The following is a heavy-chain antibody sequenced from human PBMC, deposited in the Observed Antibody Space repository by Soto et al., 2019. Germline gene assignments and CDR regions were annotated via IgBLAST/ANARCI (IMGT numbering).Heavy chain of an antibody. CDR1: GFTLSSYA. CDR3: ARDGVVEGELNYYFDY. V-gene: IGHV3-30-3*01. J-gene: IGHJ4*02. D-gene: IGHD1-7*01. Sequence: QPGGSLRLSCAASGFTLSSYAFHWVRQAPGKGLEWVAIISYDGSDKYYADSVKGRFTISRDNSKDTLYLQMNSLRPEDTAVYYCARDGVVEGELNYYFDYWGQGTLVTVSS. CDR2: ISYDGSDK.